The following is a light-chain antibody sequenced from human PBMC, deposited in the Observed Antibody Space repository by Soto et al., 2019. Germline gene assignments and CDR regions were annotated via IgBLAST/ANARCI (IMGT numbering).Light chain of an antibody. Sequence: QSVLTQPPTASGTPGQRVTISCSGSSSNIGSNYVYRYQQLPGTAPRLLIYRNNQRPSGVPDRFSGSKSGTSASLAISALRSEDEADYYCTVWDDSLRGRLFGGGTKVTVL. J-gene: IGLJ2*01. CDR3: TVWDDSLRGRL. CDR1: SSNIGSNY. V-gene: IGLV1-47*01. CDR2: RNN.